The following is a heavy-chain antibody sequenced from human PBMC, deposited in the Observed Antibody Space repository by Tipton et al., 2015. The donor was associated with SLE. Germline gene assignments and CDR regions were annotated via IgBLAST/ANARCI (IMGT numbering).Heavy chain of an antibody. Sequence: TLSLTCAVYGGSFSGYYWGWIRQPPGRGLEWIGSIYHSGSTYYNPSLKSRVTISVDTSKNHFSLKLSSVTAADTAVYYCASQDYSDWFDPWGQGTLVTVSS. J-gene: IGHJ5*02. CDR3: ASQDYSDWFDP. D-gene: IGHD4-11*01. V-gene: IGHV4-38-2*01. CDR1: GGSFSGYY. CDR2: IYHSGST.